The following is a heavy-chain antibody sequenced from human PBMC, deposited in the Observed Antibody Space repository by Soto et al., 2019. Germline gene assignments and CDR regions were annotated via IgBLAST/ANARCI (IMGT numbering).Heavy chain of an antibody. CDR3: TTDGFSGIVGI. CDR1: GFPFTTAW. D-gene: IGHD3-22*01. V-gene: IGHV3-15*01. CDR2: IKSKTSSETR. Sequence: GGSLRLSCAASGFPFTTAWMTWVRQAPGKGLEWVGRIKSKTSSETRDYAAPVKGRFTISRDDSKNMLYLEMNSLKIEDTGVYYCTTDGFSGIVGIWGQGTMVTVSS. J-gene: IGHJ3*02.